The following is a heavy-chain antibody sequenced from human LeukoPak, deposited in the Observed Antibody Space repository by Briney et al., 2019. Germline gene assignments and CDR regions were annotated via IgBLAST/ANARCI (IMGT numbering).Heavy chain of an antibody. Sequence: GGSLRLSCAASGFTVSSNYMSWVRQAPGKGLEWVSVIYSGGSTYYADSVKGRFTISRDNSKNTLYLQMNSLRAEDTAVYYCAKRLAAAGSYYQYYYMDVWGKGTTVTISS. CDR3: AKRLAAAGSYYQYYYMDV. CDR1: GFTVSSNY. J-gene: IGHJ6*03. CDR2: IYSGGST. V-gene: IGHV3-66*04. D-gene: IGHD6-13*01.